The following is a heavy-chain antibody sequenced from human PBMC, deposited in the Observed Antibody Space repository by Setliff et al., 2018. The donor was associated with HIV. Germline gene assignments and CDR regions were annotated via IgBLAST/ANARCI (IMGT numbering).Heavy chain of an antibody. V-gene: IGHV4-39*02. CDR3: ARDSGWWQIDY. CDR2: ISYRGEN. CDR1: GGSIYSRGFF. J-gene: IGHJ4*02. D-gene: IGHD6-19*01. Sequence: SETLSLTCTVSGGSIYSRGFFWGWVRQPPGKGLEWIGSISYRGENHYNPSFMSRVAISADTAKNQYSLNLRSVTASDTAVYYCARDSGWWQIDYWGQGTLVTVSS.